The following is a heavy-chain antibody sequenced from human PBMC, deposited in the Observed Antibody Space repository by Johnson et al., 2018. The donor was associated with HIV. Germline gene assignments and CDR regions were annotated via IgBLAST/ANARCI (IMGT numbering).Heavy chain of an antibody. V-gene: IGHV3-11*04. CDR1: GFTFSDHY. D-gene: IGHD2-21*01. CDR3: VRRMVVGYVAFDI. Sequence: QMLLVESGGGLVKAGGSLRLSCAASGFTFSDHYMTWIRQAPGKGLECISSISSSGRTTYYADSVKGRFTISRNNVQNSMLLQMNSLRADATAVYFCVRRMVVGYVAFDIWGQGTMVSVSS. CDR2: ISSSGRTT. J-gene: IGHJ3*02.